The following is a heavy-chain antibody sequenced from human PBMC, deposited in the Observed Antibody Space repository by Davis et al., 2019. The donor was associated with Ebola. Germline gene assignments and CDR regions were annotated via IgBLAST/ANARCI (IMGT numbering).Heavy chain of an antibody. CDR2: IYYSGST. CDR3: ARWAGYCSGGSCWSVGGFDF. Sequence: SETLSLTCTVSGGSISSSSYYWGWIRQPPGKGLEWIGSIYYSGSTYYNPSLKSRVTISVDTSKNQFSLKLSSVTAADTSVYYCARWAGYCSGGSCWSVGGFDFWGQGTLVTVSS. J-gene: IGHJ4*02. CDR1: GGSISSSSYY. D-gene: IGHD2-15*01. V-gene: IGHV4-39*01.